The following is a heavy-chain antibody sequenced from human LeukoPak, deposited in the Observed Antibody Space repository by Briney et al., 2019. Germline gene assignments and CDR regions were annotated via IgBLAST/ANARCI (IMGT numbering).Heavy chain of an antibody. D-gene: IGHD3-9*01. Sequence: SETLSLTCAVYGGTCSGYCWSWIRQPPGKGLEWIGEINHSGSTNYNPSLKSRVTISADTSKNQFSLKLSSVTAADTAVYYCARGLVRYFDWSSTAWFDPWGQETLVTVSS. CDR1: GGTCSGYC. J-gene: IGHJ5*02. V-gene: IGHV4-34*01. CDR3: ARGLVRYFDWSSTAWFDP. CDR2: INHSGST.